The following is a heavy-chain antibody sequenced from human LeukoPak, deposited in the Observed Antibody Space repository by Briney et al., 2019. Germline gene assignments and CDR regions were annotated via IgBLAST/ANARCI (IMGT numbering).Heavy chain of an antibody. D-gene: IGHD6-19*01. CDR1: GFTIGSFS. J-gene: IGHJ4*02. CDR3: AKDVKPDSGRDVDY. Sequence: GGSLRLSCAASGFTIGSFSMNWVRQAPGKGLEWVSAIYPSGDSTYYADSVKGRFTISRDNSRNTLYLQMHSLSAEDTAVYYCAKDVKPDSGRDVDYWGQGTLVTVSS. V-gene: IGHV3-23*01. CDR2: IYPSGDST.